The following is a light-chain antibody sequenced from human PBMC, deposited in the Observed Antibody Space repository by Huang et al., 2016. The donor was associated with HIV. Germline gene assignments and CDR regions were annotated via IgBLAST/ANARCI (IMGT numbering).Light chain of an antibody. J-gene: IGKJ4*01. Sequence: EIVMTQSPATLSVSPGQRVTLSCRANRSVITNLAWYKQRHGQAPRLLIYGSSTRAPGIPARFSGSGSGTDFSLTISSLQSEDFALYYCHQYNNWLLSFGGGTRV. V-gene: IGKV3-15*01. CDR3: HQYNNWLLS. CDR2: GSS. CDR1: RSVITN.